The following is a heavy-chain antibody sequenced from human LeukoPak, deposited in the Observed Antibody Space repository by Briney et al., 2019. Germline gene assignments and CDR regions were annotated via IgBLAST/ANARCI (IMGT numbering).Heavy chain of an antibody. J-gene: IGHJ4*02. D-gene: IGHD3-16*02. CDR1: GITFSSYA. CDR2: ISGSGGST. Sequence: PGGSLRLSCAASGITFSSYAMSWVRQAPGKGLEWVSGISGSGGSTYYADSVKGRFTISRDNPKNTLYLQMNSLRAEDTAVYYCAKRGDYDYVSGSYRPYYFNYWGQGTLVTVSS. V-gene: IGHV3-23*01. CDR3: AKRGDYDYVSGSYRPYYFNY.